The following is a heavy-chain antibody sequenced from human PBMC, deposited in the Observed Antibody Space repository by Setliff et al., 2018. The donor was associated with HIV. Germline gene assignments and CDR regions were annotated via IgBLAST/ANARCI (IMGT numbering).Heavy chain of an antibody. J-gene: IGHJ4*02. D-gene: IGHD3-10*01. V-gene: IGHV1-46*01. CDR3: ARISPTARSAYYFDF. Sequence: ASVKVSCKVSGYTFTNYAIHWVRQAPGQGLEWMGIINPSGYSTTYAQKFQGRVTMTGDTSTSTVYMDLSSLTSEDTAVYYCARISPTARSAYYFDFWGQGSLVTVSS. CDR1: GYTFTNYA. CDR2: INPSGYST.